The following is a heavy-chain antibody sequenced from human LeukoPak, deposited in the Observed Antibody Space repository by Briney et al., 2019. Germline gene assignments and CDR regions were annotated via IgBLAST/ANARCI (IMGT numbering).Heavy chain of an antibody. J-gene: IGHJ5*02. CDR2: ISSSSSTI. CDR1: GFTFSSYS. D-gene: IGHD3-22*01. V-gene: IGHV3-48*01. CDR3: AKVEPKYYYDSSGTGHNWFDP. Sequence: GGSLRLSCAASGFTFSSYSMNWVRQAPGKGLEWVSYISSSSSTIYYADSAKGRFTISRDNSKNTLYLQMNSLRAEDTAVYYCAKVEPKYYYDSSGTGHNWFDPWGQGTLVTVSS.